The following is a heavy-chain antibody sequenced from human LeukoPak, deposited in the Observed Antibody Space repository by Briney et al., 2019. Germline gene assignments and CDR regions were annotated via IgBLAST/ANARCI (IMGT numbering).Heavy chain of an antibody. CDR2: TYYRSKWYN. CDR3: ARATLRFEIDY. Sequence: SQTLSLTCPISGDSVSSNSAAWNWITQSPLRALEWLGRTYYRSKWYNDYAVSVRSRITINPDTSKNHFSLQLNSVTPEETAVYYCARATLRFEIDYWGQGTVVTVSS. CDR1: GDSVSSNSAA. J-gene: IGHJ4*02. V-gene: IGHV6-1*01. D-gene: IGHD3-16*01.